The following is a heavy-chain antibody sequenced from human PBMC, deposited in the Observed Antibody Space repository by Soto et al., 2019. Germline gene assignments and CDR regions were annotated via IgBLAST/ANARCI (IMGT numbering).Heavy chain of an antibody. J-gene: IGHJ6*02. V-gene: IGHV4-34*01. CDR2: INHSGST. CDR1: GGCFSGYY. Sequence: PXATLSLTCAVYGGCFSGYYWSWIRQPPGKGLEWIGEINHSGSTNYNPSLRSRVTISVDTSKNQFSLKLSSVTAADTAVYYCARRRGTKIVLGYYYYGMDVWGQGTTVTVSS. CDR3: ARRRGTKIVLGYYYYGMDV. D-gene: IGHD1-1*01.